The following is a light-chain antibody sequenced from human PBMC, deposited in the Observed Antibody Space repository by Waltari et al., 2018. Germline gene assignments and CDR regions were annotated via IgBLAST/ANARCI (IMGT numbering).Light chain of an antibody. CDR2: AAS. V-gene: IGKV3-20*01. CDR3: QQYDGSVVT. Sequence: EIVLTQSPGTLSLSPGERVTLSCRASQYITGSWMTWYHQKPGQAPRLLIYAASTRATGVPDRFSGSGSGTDFTLTISRLEPEDSAIYYCQQYDGSVVTFGGGTKVEIK. CDR1: QYITGSW. J-gene: IGKJ4*01.